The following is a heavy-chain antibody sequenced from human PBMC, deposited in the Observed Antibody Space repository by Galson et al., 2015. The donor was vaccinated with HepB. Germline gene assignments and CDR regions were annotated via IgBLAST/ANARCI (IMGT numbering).Heavy chain of an antibody. CDR2: ISTSSTTI. Sequence: SLRLSCAASGFTFSSYAMNWVRQAPGKGLEWVSYISTSSTTIYFADSVKGRFTISRDNAKNSLYLQMNSLRDEDTAVYSCARSNGYNYGSLDYWGQGTLVTVSS. V-gene: IGHV3-48*02. J-gene: IGHJ4*02. D-gene: IGHD5-18*01. CDR1: GFTFSSYA. CDR3: ARSNGYNYGSLDY.